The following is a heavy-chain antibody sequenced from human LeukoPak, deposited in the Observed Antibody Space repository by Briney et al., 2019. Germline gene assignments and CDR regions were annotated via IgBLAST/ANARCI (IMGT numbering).Heavy chain of an antibody. CDR1: GGSFSGYY. Sequence: SETLSLTCAVHGGSFSGYYWSWIRQPPGKGLEWIGEINHSGSTNYNPSLKSRVTISVDTSKNQFSLKLSSVTAADTAVYYCARGRGYSPDWGQGTLVTVSS. V-gene: IGHV4-34*01. CDR2: INHSGST. J-gene: IGHJ4*02. D-gene: IGHD5-18*01. CDR3: ARGRGYSPD.